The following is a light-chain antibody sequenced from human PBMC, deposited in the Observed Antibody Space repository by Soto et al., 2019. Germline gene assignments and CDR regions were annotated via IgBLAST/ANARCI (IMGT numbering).Light chain of an antibody. CDR1: QSITIY. V-gene: IGKV1-39*01. CDR2: ATS. Sequence: DIQMTQSPSSLSASVGDRGTITCRASQSITIYLNWYQQKPGKAPKLLIFATSSLQSGVPSRFSGSGSGTAFTLTISRLQPEDLATNYCQQSLTTPLTFGGGNKLEIK. J-gene: IGKJ4*01. CDR3: QQSLTTPLT.